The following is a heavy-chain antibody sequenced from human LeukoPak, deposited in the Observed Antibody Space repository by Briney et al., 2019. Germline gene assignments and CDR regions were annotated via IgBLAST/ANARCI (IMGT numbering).Heavy chain of an antibody. Sequence: ASVKVSCKASGYTFTSYDINWVRQATGQGLEWMGWMNPNSGSTGYAQKFQGRVTMTRNTSISTAYMELSSLRSEDTAVYYCARGRSKSLGTVNAFIHWGQGTLVTVSS. CDR2: MNPNSGST. D-gene: IGHD4-17*01. V-gene: IGHV1-8*01. CDR3: ARGRSKSLGTVNAFIH. CDR1: GYTFTSYD. J-gene: IGHJ4*02.